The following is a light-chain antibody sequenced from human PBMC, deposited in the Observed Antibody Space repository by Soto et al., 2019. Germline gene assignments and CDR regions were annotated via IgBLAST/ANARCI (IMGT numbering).Light chain of an antibody. CDR3: QQYGSSPTWT. CDR2: GAS. J-gene: IGKJ1*01. V-gene: IGKV3-20*01. CDR1: QSVSSN. Sequence: EIVMTQSPATLSVSPGHSVTLSCRASQSVSSNLAWYQQKPGQAPTLLIYGASSRATGIPDRFSGSGSGTDFTLTISRLEPEDFAVYYCQQYGSSPTWTFGQGTKVDI.